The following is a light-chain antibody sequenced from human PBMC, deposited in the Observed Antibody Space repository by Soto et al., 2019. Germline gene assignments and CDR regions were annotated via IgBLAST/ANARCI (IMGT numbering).Light chain of an antibody. CDR1: QSVSSK. CDR3: QQYGKSPQIT. V-gene: IGKV3-20*01. CDR2: GAS. Sequence: EMVMTQSPATLSVSPGERATLSFRASQSVSSKLAWYQQKPGQAPRLLIYGASTRATGIPDRFSGSGSGTDFSLTISRLEPEDFAVYYCQQYGKSPQITFGQGTRLEIK. J-gene: IGKJ5*01.